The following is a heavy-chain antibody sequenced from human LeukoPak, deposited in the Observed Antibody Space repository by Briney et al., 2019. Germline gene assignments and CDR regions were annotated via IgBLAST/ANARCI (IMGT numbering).Heavy chain of an antibody. D-gene: IGHD2-15*01. CDR3: ARPSPIYCSGWSCNSFDI. CDR1: GGSVSGHN. Sequence: PSETLSLTCAVSGGSVSGHNWSWIRPPPRKGLEWIGYVSITGSANTNTSVKNRVTISSDTSNNQFSLTLSSATAADTAVYYCARPSPIYCSGWSCNSFDIWGQGILVTVSS. J-gene: IGHJ3*02. V-gene: IGHV4-59*08. CDR2: VSITGSA.